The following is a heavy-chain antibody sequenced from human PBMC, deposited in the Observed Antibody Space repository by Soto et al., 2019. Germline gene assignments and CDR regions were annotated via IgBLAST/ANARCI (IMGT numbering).Heavy chain of an antibody. J-gene: IGHJ3*02. CDR2: MNPNSGNT. V-gene: IGHV1-8*01. Sequence: ASVKVSCKASGYTFTSYDINWVRQATGQGLEWMGWMNPNSGNTGYAQKFQGRVTMTRNTSISTAYMELSSLRSEDTAVYYCATAYFYYSSGYFDAFDICGQGTMVTVSS. CDR1: GYTFTSYD. D-gene: IGHD3-22*01. CDR3: ATAYFYYSSGYFDAFDI.